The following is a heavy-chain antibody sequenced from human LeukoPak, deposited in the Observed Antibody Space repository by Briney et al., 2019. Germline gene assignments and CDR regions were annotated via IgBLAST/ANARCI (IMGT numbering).Heavy chain of an antibody. CDR1: GFTFNSYA. Sequence: GRSLRLSCAASGFTFNSYAMHWVRQAPGQGLEWVAVISYDGSTEYYIDSVKGRFTISRDNSKNTLYLQMNSLRAEDTAVYYCAKETYSTSWQLDSWGQGTLVTVFS. D-gene: IGHD2-2*01. V-gene: IGHV3-30*04. CDR3: AKETYSTSWQLDS. CDR2: ISYDGSTE. J-gene: IGHJ4*02.